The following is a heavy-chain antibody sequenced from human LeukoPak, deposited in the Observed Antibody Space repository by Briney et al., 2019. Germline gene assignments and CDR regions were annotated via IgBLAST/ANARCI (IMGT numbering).Heavy chain of an antibody. CDR1: GDSISNYY. CDR3: ARAEKAVTGTLDS. V-gene: IGHV4-59*01. Sequence: PSETLSLTCTVSGDSISNYYWRGILQSPAKKLEWIGYMYNRGSTIYNPSLKSRVTISTDTSKNQFSLRLTSVTAADTAVYYCARAEKAVTGTLDSWGQGTLITISS. J-gene: IGHJ4*02. CDR2: MYNRGST. D-gene: IGHD6-19*01.